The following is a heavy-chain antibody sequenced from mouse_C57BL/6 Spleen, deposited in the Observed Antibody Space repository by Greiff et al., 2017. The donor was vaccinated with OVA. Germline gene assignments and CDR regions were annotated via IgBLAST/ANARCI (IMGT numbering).Heavy chain of an antibody. Sequence: VQVVESGPELVKPGASVKLSCKASGYTFTSYDINWVKQRPGQGLEWIGWIYPRDGSTKYNEKFKGKATLTIDTSSSTAYMELHSLTSEDSAVYVCARAGGYGSSPAWFAYWGQGTLVTVSA. J-gene: IGHJ3*01. V-gene: IGHV1-85*01. D-gene: IGHD1-1*01. CDR1: GYTFTSYD. CDR3: ARAGGYGSSPAWFAY. CDR2: IYPRDGST.